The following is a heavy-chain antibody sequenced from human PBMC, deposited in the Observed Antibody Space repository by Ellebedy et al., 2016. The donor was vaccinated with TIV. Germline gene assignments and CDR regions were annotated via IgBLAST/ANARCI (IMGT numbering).Heavy chain of an antibody. CDR3: AKDRSPTMIALDF. V-gene: IGHV3-33*06. D-gene: IGHD3-22*01. CDR1: GFTFSSYG. CDR2: IWFDGSHK. Sequence: PGGSLRLSCAASGFTFSSYGMHWVRQAPDKGLEWVAVIWFDGSHKYCVDSVKGRFTISRDNSKNTLYLQMSSLRADDTARYYCAKDRSPTMIALDFWGQGTLVTVSS. J-gene: IGHJ4*02.